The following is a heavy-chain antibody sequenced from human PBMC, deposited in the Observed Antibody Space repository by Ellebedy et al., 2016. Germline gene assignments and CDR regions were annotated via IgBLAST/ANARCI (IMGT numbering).Heavy chain of an antibody. CDR3: RVGHYADY. V-gene: IGHV3-23*01. Sequence: GGSLRLSXGASGFSFNTFFMGWVRQAPGKGLEWVSTISAGGDNTQFADSVKGRFSISRDNSKNTVYLRLNNLRAEDTAVYYCRVGHYADYWGQGTLVTVSS. J-gene: IGHJ4*02. CDR2: ISAGGDNT. D-gene: IGHD2-2*01. CDR1: GFSFNTFF.